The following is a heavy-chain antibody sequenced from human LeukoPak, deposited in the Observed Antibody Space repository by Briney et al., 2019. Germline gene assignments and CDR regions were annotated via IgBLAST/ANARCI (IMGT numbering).Heavy chain of an antibody. CDR3: ARHRWAREGYFNY. CDR1: GYTFTSYD. CDR2: MNPNSGNT. D-gene: IGHD1-26*01. J-gene: IGHJ4*02. Sequence: ASVKVSCKASGYTFTSYDINWVRQATGQGLEWMGWMNPNSGNTGYAQKFQGRVTMTRDTSISTAYMELSRLRSDDTAVYYCARHRWAREGYFNYWGQGTLVTVSS. V-gene: IGHV1-8*01.